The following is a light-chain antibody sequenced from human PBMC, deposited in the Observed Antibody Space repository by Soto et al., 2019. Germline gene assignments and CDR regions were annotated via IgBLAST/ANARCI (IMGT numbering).Light chain of an antibody. CDR3: QHRSIWPVS. V-gene: IGKV3-11*01. CDR2: DVS. J-gene: IGKJ5*01. Sequence: EIVLTQSPATLSLSPGERATLSGRASQSVGTYLAWYQEKPGQSPRLLMFDVSNRATGIPARFSGSGSGTDFTLTISSLEPEDFGVYYCQHRSIWPVSFGQGTRLEIK. CDR1: QSVGTY.